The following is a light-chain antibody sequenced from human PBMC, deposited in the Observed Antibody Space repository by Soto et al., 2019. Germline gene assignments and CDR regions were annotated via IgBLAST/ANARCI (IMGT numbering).Light chain of an antibody. CDR2: EVT. V-gene: IGLV2-14*01. CDR1: SRDIGFFNY. CDR3: SSYTTRSTYV. Sequence: QSVLTQPASVSGSPGQSITISCTGISRDIGFFNYVSWYQQFPGNAPKLIIFEVTNRPSGVSNRFSASKSGNTASLTISGLQAEDGADYYCSSYTTRSTYVFGTGTKVTVL. J-gene: IGLJ1*01.